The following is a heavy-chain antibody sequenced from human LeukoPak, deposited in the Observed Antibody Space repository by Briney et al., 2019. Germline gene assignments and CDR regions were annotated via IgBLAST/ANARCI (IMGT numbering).Heavy chain of an antibody. J-gene: IGHJ6*02. CDR2: IYYGGGT. Sequence: PSETLSLTCSVSGGSISSYYWTWIRQPPGKGLEWIGNIYYGGGTKYNPSLKSRVTISVDTSKNQFSLNLNSVTAADTAVYYCARDPYGVNYYGMDVWGQGTTVTVSS. V-gene: IGHV4-59*01. CDR1: GGSISSYY. CDR3: ARDPYGVNYYGMDV. D-gene: IGHD4-17*01.